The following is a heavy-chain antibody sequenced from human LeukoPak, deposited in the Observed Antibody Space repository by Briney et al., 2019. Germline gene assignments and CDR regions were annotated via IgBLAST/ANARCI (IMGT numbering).Heavy chain of an antibody. J-gene: IGHJ4*02. Sequence: GRSLRLSCTASGFTFSTYSMIWVRQAPGKGLEWVSYIRSSGSTTYYADSVQGRFTISRDDAENSLYLQMNSLRDEDTAVYYCARVNYYALDYWGQGALVTVSS. CDR3: ARVNYYALDY. D-gene: IGHD3-10*01. CDR2: IRSSGSTT. V-gene: IGHV3-48*02. CDR1: GFTFSTYS.